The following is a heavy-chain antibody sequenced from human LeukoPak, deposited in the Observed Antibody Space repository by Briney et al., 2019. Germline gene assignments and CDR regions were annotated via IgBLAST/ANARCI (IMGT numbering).Heavy chain of an antibody. Sequence: GGSLRLSCAASGFTVSSSFIYWVRRAPGKGLEWVSFIHRDDKTYYADSVKGRFTMSRDSPKNTLYLQMNSLGADDTAVYYCAKRLSAFGTFDYWGQGTLVTVSS. CDR2: IHRDDKT. CDR3: AKRLSAFGTFDY. CDR1: GFTVSSSF. J-gene: IGHJ4*02. V-gene: IGHV3-53*01. D-gene: IGHD3/OR15-3a*01.